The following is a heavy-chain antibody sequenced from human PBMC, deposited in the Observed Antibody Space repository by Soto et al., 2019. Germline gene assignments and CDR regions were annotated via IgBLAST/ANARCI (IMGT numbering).Heavy chain of an antibody. V-gene: IGHV3-30*18. Sequence: GGSLRLSCAASGFTFSSYGMHWVRQAPGKGLKWVAVISYEGSNKYYADSVKGRFTISRDNSKNTLYLQMNSLRAEDTAVYYCAKEMWELPYYYYAMDVWGQGTTVTVSS. D-gene: IGHD1-26*01. CDR2: ISYEGSNK. J-gene: IGHJ6*02. CDR3: AKEMWELPYYYYAMDV. CDR1: GFTFSSYG.